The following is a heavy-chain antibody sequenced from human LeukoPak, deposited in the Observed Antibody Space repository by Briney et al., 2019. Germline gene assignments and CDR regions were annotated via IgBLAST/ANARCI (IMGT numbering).Heavy chain of an antibody. CDR2: ISSRGSTI. CDR1: GFSFSDYY. Sequence: GGSLRLSCAASGFSFSDYYMSWIRQAPGKGLEWVSYISSRGSTISYADSVKGRFTISRDNAKNSLYLQMNSLRAGDTAVYYCARGAFGSPFDYWGQGTLVTVSS. CDR3: ARGAFGSPFDY. D-gene: IGHD1-26*01. V-gene: IGHV3-11*04. J-gene: IGHJ4*02.